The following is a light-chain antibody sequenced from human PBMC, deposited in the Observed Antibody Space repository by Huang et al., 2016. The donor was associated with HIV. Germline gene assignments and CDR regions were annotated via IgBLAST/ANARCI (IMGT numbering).Light chain of an antibody. V-gene: IGKV3-15*01. J-gene: IGKJ3*01. CDR3: QQYNNWPPEVT. Sequence: EIVLTQSPATLSVSPGERATLSCRASQSISTYLAWYQHKPAQAPRLLIYGASTRASGIPARFSGSGSGPEFTLTISSLQSEDFAVYYCQQYNNWPPEVTFGPGTKVDIK. CDR1: QSISTY. CDR2: GAS.